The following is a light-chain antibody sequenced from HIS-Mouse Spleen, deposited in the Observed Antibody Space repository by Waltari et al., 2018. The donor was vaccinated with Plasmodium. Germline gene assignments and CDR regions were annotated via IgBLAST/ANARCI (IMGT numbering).Light chain of an antibody. CDR3: YSTDSSGNHRV. Sequence: SYELTQPPSVSVSPGQTARITCSGDALPTKYAYWYQQKSGQAPVLVIYEDSKRPSGIPEGCAGSRSGTMATLTISGAQVEDEADYYCYSTDSSGNHRVFGGGTKLTVL. CDR1: ALPTKY. V-gene: IGLV3-10*01. J-gene: IGLJ3*02. CDR2: EDS.